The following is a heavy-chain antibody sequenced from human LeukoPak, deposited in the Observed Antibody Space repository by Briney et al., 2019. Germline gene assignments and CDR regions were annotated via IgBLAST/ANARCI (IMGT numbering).Heavy chain of an antibody. CDR3: ARGYCSSTSCYRPWFDP. Sequence: ASVKVSCKASGYTFTGYYMHWVRRAPGQGLEWMGWINPNSGGTNYAQKFQGRVTMTRDTSISTAYMELSRLRSDDTAVYYCARGYCSSTSCYRPWFDPWGQGTLVTVSS. CDR1: GYTFTGYY. D-gene: IGHD2-2*01. J-gene: IGHJ5*02. CDR2: INPNSGGT. V-gene: IGHV1-2*02.